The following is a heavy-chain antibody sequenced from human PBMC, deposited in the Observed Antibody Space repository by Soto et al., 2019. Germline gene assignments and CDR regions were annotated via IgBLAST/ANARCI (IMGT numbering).Heavy chain of an antibody. CDR2: IAVGSGYT. CDR3: AADATAWQQMAPSDN. J-gene: IGHJ4*02. CDR1: LLTLPRSA. Sequence: SFQDSLLTLPRSAFHGVRQARGQRLEWIGWIAVGSGYTNYAQRFQDRVTLTRDMSTATTYMELSRLTSEDTAIYYSAADATAWQQMAPSDNWGKGTLVPVSS. V-gene: IGHV1-58*01. D-gene: IGHD6-13*01.